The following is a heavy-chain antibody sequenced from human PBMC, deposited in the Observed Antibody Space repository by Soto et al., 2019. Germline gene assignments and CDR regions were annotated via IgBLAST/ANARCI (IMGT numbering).Heavy chain of an antibody. D-gene: IGHD3-22*01. CDR2: ISGSGGST. Sequence: PGGSLRLSCAASGFTFSSYAMSWVRQAPGKGLEWVSAISGSGGSTYYADSVKGRFTISRDNAKNSLYLQMNSLRAEDTAVYYCARDYYDSSGYFDYWGQGTLVTVSS. V-gene: IGHV3-23*01. J-gene: IGHJ4*02. CDR1: GFTFSSYA. CDR3: ARDYYDSSGYFDY.